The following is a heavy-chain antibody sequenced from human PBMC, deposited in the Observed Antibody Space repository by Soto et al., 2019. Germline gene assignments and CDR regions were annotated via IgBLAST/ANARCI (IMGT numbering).Heavy chain of an antibody. CDR2: IYPGDSDT. V-gene: IGHV5-51*01. CDR1: GYSFTSYW. Sequence: PGESLKISCKGSGYSFTSYWIGWVRQMPGKGLEWMGIIYPGDSDTRYSPSFQGQVTISADKSISTAYLQWSSLKASDTAMYYCARHLTSEKVVAATLKFDPWGQGTPVTVSS. D-gene: IGHD2-15*01. CDR3: ARHLTSEKVVAATLKFDP. J-gene: IGHJ5*02.